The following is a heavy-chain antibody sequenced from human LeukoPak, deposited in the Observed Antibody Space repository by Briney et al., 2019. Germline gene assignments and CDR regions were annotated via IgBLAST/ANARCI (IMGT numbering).Heavy chain of an antibody. D-gene: IGHD6-19*01. CDR2: ISSSSSYI. CDR1: GFTFSSYS. CDR3: ARDFSAVADDY. V-gene: IGHV3-21*01. Sequence: TGGPLRLSCAASGFTFSSYSMNWVRQAPGKGLEWVSSISSSSSYIYYADSVKGRFTISRDNAKNSLYLQMNSLRAEDTAVYYCARDFSAVADDYWGQGTLVTVSS. J-gene: IGHJ4*02.